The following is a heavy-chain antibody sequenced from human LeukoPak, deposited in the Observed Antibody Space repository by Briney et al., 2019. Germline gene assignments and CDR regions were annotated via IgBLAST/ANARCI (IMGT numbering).Heavy chain of an antibody. Sequence: SETLSLTCTVSVGSISTTSYYWGWIRQPPGTGLEWIGSIYYGGSTYYSPSLKSRVTISLDTSKHQFSLKLSSGTAADTAVYYCSFNLGSGSYAFDIWGQGTMVTVSS. CDR1: VGSISTTSYY. CDR3: SFNLGSGSYAFDI. V-gene: IGHV4-39*07. CDR2: IYYGGST. J-gene: IGHJ3*02. D-gene: IGHD3-10*01.